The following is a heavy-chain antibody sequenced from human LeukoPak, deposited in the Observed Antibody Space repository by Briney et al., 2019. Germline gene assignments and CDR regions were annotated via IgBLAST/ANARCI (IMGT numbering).Heavy chain of an antibody. J-gene: IGHJ4*02. CDR2: INHGGTT. CDR3: ATNIPGTTYFDP. V-gene: IGHV4-34*01. Sequence: PSETLSPTCAVSGDSFTGYYWTWIRQPPGKGLEWIGEINHGGTTNYSPSLTSRVTISVDTSKNQFSLNLTSVTAADTAIYYCATNIPGTTYFDPWGQGTLVTVSS. D-gene: IGHD1-14*01. CDR1: GDSFTGYY.